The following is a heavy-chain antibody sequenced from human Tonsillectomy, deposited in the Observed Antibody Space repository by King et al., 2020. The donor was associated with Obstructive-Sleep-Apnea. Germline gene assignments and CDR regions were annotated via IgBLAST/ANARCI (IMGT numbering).Heavy chain of an antibody. J-gene: IGHJ4*02. CDR2: INHRGST. V-gene: IGHV4-34*01. CDR3: ARVGANWGSRGFDY. CDR1: GGSFSDYY. D-gene: IGHD7-27*01. Sequence: VQLQQWGAGLLKPSETLSLTCAVYGGSFSDYYWSWIRQPPGEGLEWIGEINHRGSTNYNPSLKSRVTISVDTPKNQFSLKLSSVTAADTAVYYCARVGANWGSRGFDYWGQGTLVTVSS.